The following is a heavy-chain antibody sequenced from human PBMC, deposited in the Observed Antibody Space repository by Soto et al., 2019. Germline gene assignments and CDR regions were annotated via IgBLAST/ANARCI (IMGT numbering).Heavy chain of an antibody. D-gene: IGHD2-15*01. CDR3: ARVSDYCTGGSCFGNFDF. J-gene: IGHJ4*02. CDR2: ISHSGRT. V-gene: IGHV4-31*03. Sequence: SETLSLTCTVSGGSISSGTYYWTWVSQHPGEGMEWIGFISHSGRTYYNPSLKSRAAISVDTSENQFSLRLSSVTAADTAVYFCARVSDYCTGGSCFGNFDFWGRRTLVTVSS. CDR1: GGSISSGTYY.